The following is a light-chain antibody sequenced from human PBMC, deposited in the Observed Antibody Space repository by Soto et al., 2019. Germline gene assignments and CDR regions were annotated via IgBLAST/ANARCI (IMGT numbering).Light chain of an antibody. CDR3: AAWDDSLNGVV. J-gene: IGLJ2*01. V-gene: IGLV1-44*01. CDR1: SSNIGVNT. Sequence: QSVLTQPPSASGTPGQRVTISCSGSSSNIGVNTVNWYQQLPGTAPKLLIYSHNQRPSGVPDRFSGSKSGTSASLAISGLQSEDEADYYCAAWDDSLNGVVFGGGTNLTVL. CDR2: SHN.